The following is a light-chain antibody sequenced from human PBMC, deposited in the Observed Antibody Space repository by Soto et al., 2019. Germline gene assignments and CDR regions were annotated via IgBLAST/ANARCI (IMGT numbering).Light chain of an antibody. CDR3: QQYNSYSTET. CDR1: QSISKR. CDR2: EAS. Sequence: DIQMTQSPSTLSASVGDRVTITCRSSQSISKRLAWYQQKPGKAPKFLIYEASSLENGVPSRFSGSGSGTEFTLTISSLQPDDFATYYCQQYNSYSTETFGQGTKVEIK. J-gene: IGKJ2*01. V-gene: IGKV1-5*03.